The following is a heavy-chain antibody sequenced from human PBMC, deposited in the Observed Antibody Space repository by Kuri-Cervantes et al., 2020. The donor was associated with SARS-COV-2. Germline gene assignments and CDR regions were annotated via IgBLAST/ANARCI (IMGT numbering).Heavy chain of an antibody. Sequence: SETLSLTCTASGGSISSHYWSWIRQPPGKGLEWIGYIYYSGSTNYNPSLKSRVTISVDTSKNQFSLKLSSVTAADTAVYYCARVFTTVVPGYYYYMDVCGKGTPVTVSS. CDR2: IYYSGST. V-gene: IGHV4-59*11. J-gene: IGHJ6*03. CDR3: ARVFTTVVPGYYYYMDV. CDR1: GGSISSHY. D-gene: IGHD4-23*01.